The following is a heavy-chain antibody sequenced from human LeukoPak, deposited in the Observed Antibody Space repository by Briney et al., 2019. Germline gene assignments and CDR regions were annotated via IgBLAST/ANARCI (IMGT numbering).Heavy chain of an antibody. J-gene: IGHJ6*03. CDR2: IYYSGST. CDR1: GGSISSSSYH. CDR3: ARDRRNSGFIVARISKYYYYYMDV. Sequence: SETLSLTCTVSGGSISSSSYHWGWIRQPPGKGLEWIGTIYYSGSTYYSPSLKSRVIISVDRSKNQFSLKLSSVTAADTAVYYCARDRRNSGFIVARISKYYYYYMDVWGKGTTVTVSS. D-gene: IGHD5-12*01. V-gene: IGHV4-39*07.